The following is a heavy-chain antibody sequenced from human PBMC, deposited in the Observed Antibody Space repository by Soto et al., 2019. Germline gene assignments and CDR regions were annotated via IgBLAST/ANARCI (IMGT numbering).Heavy chain of an antibody. Sequence: GASVKGSCKASGYTFTSHAMPLVRPAPGQRLEWMGWINSANGNTKNSQKFQGRATITRDTSASTAYMELSSLRSEDTAVYFCARGSSDWLPYFDYWGQGSLVTVSS. J-gene: IGHJ4*02. D-gene: IGHD3-9*01. CDR1: GYTFTSHA. CDR2: INSANGNT. V-gene: IGHV1-3*01. CDR3: ARGSSDWLPYFDY.